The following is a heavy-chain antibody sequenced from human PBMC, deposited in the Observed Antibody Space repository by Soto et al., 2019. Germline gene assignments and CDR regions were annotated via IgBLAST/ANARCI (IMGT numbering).Heavy chain of an antibody. J-gene: IGHJ4*02. Sequence: QVQLVQSGAAVKKPGSSVKVSCKASGGTFSSYAISWVRQAPGQGLEWMGGIIPIFGTANYAQKFQGRVTITADESTSTAYMELSSMRSADTAVYYCARVFGGNSPRYYFDYWGQGTLVTVSS. D-gene: IGHD2-21*02. CDR3: ARVFGGNSPRYYFDY. V-gene: IGHV1-69*12. CDR2: IIPIFGTA. CDR1: GGTFSSYA.